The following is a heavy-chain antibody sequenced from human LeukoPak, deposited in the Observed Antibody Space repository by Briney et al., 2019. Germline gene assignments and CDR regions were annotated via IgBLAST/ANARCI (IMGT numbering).Heavy chain of an antibody. CDR1: GFTFSSYA. D-gene: IGHD2-2*01. J-gene: IGHJ4*02. V-gene: IGHV3-23*01. CDR2: ISGSGGST. Sequence: GGSLRLSCAASGFTFSSYAMSWVRQAPGKGLEWVSAISGSGGSTCYADSVKGRFTISRDNSKNTLYLQMNSLRAEDTAVYYCGVPAAITPIDYWGQGTLVTVSS. CDR3: GVPAAITPIDY.